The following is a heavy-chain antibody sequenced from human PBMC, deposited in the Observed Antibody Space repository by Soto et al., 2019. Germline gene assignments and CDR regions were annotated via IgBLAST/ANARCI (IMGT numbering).Heavy chain of an antibody. V-gene: IGHV1-69*01. D-gene: IGHD3-22*01. CDR1: GGTFSGYA. J-gene: IGHJ3*02. CDR3: ARVLKGYYDSSGYAFDI. CDR2: IIPIFGTA. Sequence: QVQLVQSGAEVKKPGSSVKVSCKASGGTFSGYAISWVRQAPGQGLEWMGGIIPIFGTANYAQKFQGRVTITADESTSTAYMELSSLRSEDTAVYYCARVLKGYYDSSGYAFDIWGQGTMVTVSS.